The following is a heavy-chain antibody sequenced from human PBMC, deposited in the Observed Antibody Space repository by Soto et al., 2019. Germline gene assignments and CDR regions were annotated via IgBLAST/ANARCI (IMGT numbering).Heavy chain of an antibody. CDR3: ARDGAVAGDSNFDY. CDR1: GYTFTSSA. D-gene: IGHD6-19*01. Sequence: ASVKVSCKASGYTFTSSAIHWLRQAPGQGLEWMGWINAGNGNIKHSQKFQHRVTITRDTSASTAYMELSSLRLEDTAVYYCARDGAVAGDSNFDYWGQGTRVTVSS. CDR2: INAGNGNI. J-gene: IGHJ4*02. V-gene: IGHV1-3*01.